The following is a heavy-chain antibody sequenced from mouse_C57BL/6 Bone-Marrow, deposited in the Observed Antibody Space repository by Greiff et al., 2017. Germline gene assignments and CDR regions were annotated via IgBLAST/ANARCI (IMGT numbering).Heavy chain of an antibody. D-gene: IGHD1-1*01. J-gene: IGHJ3*01. CDR2: IDPNSGGT. CDR1: GYTFTSYW. V-gene: IGHV1-72*01. CDR3: ARGITTVLEAY. Sequence: QVQLQQPGAELVKPGASVKLSCKASGYTFTSYWMHWVKQRPGRGLEWIGRIDPNSGGTTYNEKFKSKATLTVDKPASTAYMQLSSLTSEDSAVYYGARGITTVLEAYWGQGTLVTGSA.